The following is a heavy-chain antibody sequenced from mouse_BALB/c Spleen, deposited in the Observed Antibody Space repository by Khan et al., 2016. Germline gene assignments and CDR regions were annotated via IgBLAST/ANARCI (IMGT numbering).Heavy chain of an antibody. V-gene: IGHV3-1*02. J-gene: IGHJ2*01. CDR2: IHYSGST. CDR1: GYSISSGYS. Sequence: EVQLQESGPDLVKPSQSLSLTCTVTGYSISSGYSWHWIRQFPGNKLEWMAYIHYSGSTNYNPSLKSRISITRDTSKNQFFLQLISVTTEDTAHYYCTRGDYYGSGYWGQGTTLTVSS. CDR3: TRGDYYGSGY. D-gene: IGHD1-1*01.